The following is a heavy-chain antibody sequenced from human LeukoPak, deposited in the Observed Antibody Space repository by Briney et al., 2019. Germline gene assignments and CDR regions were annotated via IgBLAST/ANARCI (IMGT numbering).Heavy chain of an antibody. D-gene: IGHD5-12*01. Sequence: KASETLSLTCTVSGGSISSYYWSWIRQPAGKGLEWIGRIYTSGSTNYNPSLKSRVTMSVDTSKNQFSLKLSSVTAADTAVYFCARGMAAAYDYNWFDSWGQRTLATVTS. CDR3: ARGMAAAYDYNWFDS. CDR1: GGSISSYY. J-gene: IGHJ5*01. CDR2: IYTSGST. V-gene: IGHV4-4*07.